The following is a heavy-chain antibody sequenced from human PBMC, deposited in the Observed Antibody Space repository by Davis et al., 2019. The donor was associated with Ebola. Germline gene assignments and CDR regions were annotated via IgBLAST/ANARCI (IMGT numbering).Heavy chain of an antibody. D-gene: IGHD3-9*01. CDR3: ARDFDGGNYYFDY. CDR2: IIPIFDTP. V-gene: IGHV1-69*13. Sequence: SVKVSRKTSGGPFSSHPISWVRQAPRQGLEWMGGIIPIFDTPHYAQKFQGRITITADASTITAYMELSSLRSEDTATYFCARDFDGGNYYFDYWGPGTPVTVSS. CDR1: GGPFSSHP. J-gene: IGHJ4*02.